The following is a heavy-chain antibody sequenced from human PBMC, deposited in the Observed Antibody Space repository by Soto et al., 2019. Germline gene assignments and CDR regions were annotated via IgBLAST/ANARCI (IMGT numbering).Heavy chain of an antibody. D-gene: IGHD1-1*01. CDR1: GYTFTSYD. Sequence: ASVKVSCKPSGYTFTSYDINWVRQATGQGLEWMGWMNPNSGNTGYAQKFQGRVTMTRNTSISTAYMELSSLGAADTALYYCARTSTSGTPFDYWGQGSLVTVPQ. V-gene: IGHV1-8*01. CDR3: ARTSTSGTPFDY. CDR2: MNPNSGNT. J-gene: IGHJ4*02.